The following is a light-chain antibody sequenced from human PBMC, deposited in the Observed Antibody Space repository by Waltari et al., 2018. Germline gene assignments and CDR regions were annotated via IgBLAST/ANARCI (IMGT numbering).Light chain of an antibody. J-gene: IGLJ1*01. Sequence: QSALAQPASVSGSPGQSIAISCTGTSSDIGNYNYVPWYQQHPGQAPKLILSEVSDRPSGVSRRFSGSKSGNKATLTISGLQADDEADYYCSSYTNRATLRVFGTGTKVTVL. CDR2: EVS. CDR3: SSYTNRATLRV. V-gene: IGLV2-14*01. CDR1: SSDIGNYNY.